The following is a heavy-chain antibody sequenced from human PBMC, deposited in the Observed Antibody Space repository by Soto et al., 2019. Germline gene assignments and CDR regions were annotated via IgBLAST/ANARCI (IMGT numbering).Heavy chain of an antibody. CDR2: INAGNGDT. J-gene: IGHJ6*02. CDR3: AGDSGYSSSFYYYGMDV. Sequence: QVQLVQSGAEVKKPGASVKVSCKASGYTFTSYPMHWVRQAPGQRLEWMGWINAGNGDTKYSQKFQGRVTITRDTSASTAYMELSSLTSEDTAVYYCAGDSGYSSSFYYYGMDVWGQGTKVTVSS. D-gene: IGHD3-22*01. V-gene: IGHV1-3*01. CDR1: GYTFTSYP.